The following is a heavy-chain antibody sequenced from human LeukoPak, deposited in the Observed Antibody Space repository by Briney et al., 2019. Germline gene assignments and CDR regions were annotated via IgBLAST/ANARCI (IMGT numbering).Heavy chain of an antibody. J-gene: IGHJ4*02. D-gene: IGHD2-2*01. CDR1: GGSFSGYY. CDR2: INHSGST. V-gene: IGHV4-34*01. CDR3: ARSGKAMPKNPHY. Sequence: SETLSLTCAVYGGSFSGYYWSWIRQPPGKGLEWIGEINHSGSTNYNPSLKSRVTISVDTSKNQFSLKLSSVTAADTAVYYCARSGKAMPKNPHYWGQGTLVTVSS.